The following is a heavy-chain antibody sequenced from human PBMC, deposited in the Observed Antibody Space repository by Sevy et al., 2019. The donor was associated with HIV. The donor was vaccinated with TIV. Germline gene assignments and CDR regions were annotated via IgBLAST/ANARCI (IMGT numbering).Heavy chain of an antibody. CDR3: AKVRDVLLVPSTMGDEYPGYGMDV. CDR1: GYIFSSYG. V-gene: IGHV3-30*18. D-gene: IGHD2-2*01. Sequence: EGSLRLSCAASGYIFSSYGIHWVRQAPGKGLEWVAFLSYDERNKYYADSVKGRFTISGDSSKNTFYLQMNNLIAEDTAVYYCAKVRDVLLVPSTMGDEYPGYGMDVWGQGTTVTVSS. CDR2: LSYDERNK. J-gene: IGHJ6*02.